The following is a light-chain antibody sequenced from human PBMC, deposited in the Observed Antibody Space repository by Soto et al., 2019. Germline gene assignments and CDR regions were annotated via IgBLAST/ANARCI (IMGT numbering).Light chain of an antibody. CDR2: AAS. Sequence: DIQMTQSPSSLSASVGDRVSITCRASHSIAYYLNWFQQKPGKAPKLLIYAASSLQSGVPSRFSGSGSGTDFTLTISSLQPEDFATYYCQQSSNSPMYTFGQGTKLYVK. V-gene: IGKV1-39*01. J-gene: IGKJ2*01. CDR3: QQSSNSPMYT. CDR1: HSIAYY.